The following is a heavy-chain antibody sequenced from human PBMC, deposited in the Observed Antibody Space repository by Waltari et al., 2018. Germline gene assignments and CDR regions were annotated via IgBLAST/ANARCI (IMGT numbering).Heavy chain of an antibody. D-gene: IGHD2-15*01. CDR1: GFNFDDHG. CDR3: AREKLMGEYIDY. V-gene: IGHV3-20*04. J-gene: IGHJ4*02. Sequence: EVQLVESGGGVRRPGGSLRLSCAASGFNFDDHGIGWVRQAPGKGLEWVSSINWNGGSTCYADSVRGRFTISRDNAKNSLYLQMNSLRADDTALYYCAREKLMGEYIDYWGQGTLVTVSS. CDR2: INWNGGST.